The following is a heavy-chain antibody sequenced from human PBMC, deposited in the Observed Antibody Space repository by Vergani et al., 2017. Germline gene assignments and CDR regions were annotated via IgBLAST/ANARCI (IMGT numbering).Heavy chain of an antibody. D-gene: IGHD2-2*01. Sequence: VQLQESGPGLVKPSETLSLTCTVSGGSISSYYWSWIRQPPGKGLVCVSRINSDGSVTSYADSVKGRFTISRDNAKNALFLQMNSLRADDTAVYYCARDSSIYCSSTSCYRYYYYYYGMDVWGQGTTVTVSS. V-gene: IGHV3-74*01. CDR1: GGSISSYY. J-gene: IGHJ6*02. CDR3: ARDSSIYCSSTSCYRYYYYYYGMDV. CDR2: INSDGSVT.